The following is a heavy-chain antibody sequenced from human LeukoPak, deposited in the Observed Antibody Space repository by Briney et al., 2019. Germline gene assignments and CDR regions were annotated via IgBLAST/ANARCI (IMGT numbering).Heavy chain of an antibody. CDR2: INPNSGGT. CDR1: GYTFTGYY. CDR3: ARAQGGGIAGHHGMDV. Sequence: ASVKVSCKASGYTFTGYYMHWVRQAPGQGLEWMGWINPNSGGTNYAQKFQGWVTMTRDTSISTAYMELSRLRSDDTAVYYCARAQGGGIAGHHGMDVWGQGTTVTVSS. V-gene: IGHV1-2*04. J-gene: IGHJ6*02. D-gene: IGHD1-26*01.